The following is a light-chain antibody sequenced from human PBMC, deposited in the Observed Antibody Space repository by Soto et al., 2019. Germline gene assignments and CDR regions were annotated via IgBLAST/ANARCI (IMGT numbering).Light chain of an antibody. CDR1: QSVSYY. CDR3: QQYGDSPPT. Sequence: EVVLTQSPGTLSLSPGEGATLSCRASQSVSYYLAWYQRKPGQAPRLLIYDASSRATGIPESFSGSGSGTDFTLNISRLEPEDFAVYYCQQYGDSPPTFGGGTRVEIK. J-gene: IGKJ4*01. CDR2: DAS. V-gene: IGKV3-20*01.